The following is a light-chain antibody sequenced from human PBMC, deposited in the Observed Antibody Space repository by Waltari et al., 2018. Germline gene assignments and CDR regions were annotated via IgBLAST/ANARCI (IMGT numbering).Light chain of an antibody. CDR3: QQGNDFPLT. Sequence: DIQMTQSPSSLSASVGDRVTITCRASRDISRWLAWYQQKPGKAPKFLIYDASTLQSGVPSRFSGSGSGREFTLTITSLQPEDFSTYYCQQGNDFPLTFGGGTKVEMK. J-gene: IGKJ4*01. CDR1: RDISRW. V-gene: IGKV1-12*01. CDR2: DAS.